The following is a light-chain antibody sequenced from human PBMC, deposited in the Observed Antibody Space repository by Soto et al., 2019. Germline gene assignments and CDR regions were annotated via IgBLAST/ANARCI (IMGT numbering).Light chain of an antibody. CDR1: QSVSSSY. CDR3: QQYGSSPWT. CDR2: RAS. Sequence: EIVLTQSPGTLSLSPGETATLSSRASQSVSSSYLAWYQQKPGQAHRLLIYRASSRATGIPDRFSGSGSCTDFTRTISSVELEDFAVNYCQQYGSSPWTFGQGTKVVSK. J-gene: IGKJ1*01. V-gene: IGKV3-20*01.